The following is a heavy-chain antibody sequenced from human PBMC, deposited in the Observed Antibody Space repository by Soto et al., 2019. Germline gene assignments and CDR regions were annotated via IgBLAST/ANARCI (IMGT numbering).Heavy chain of an antibody. CDR1: GGSISSSSYY. CDR3: ASLGDYGDSSGYSTCFDC. V-gene: IGHV4-39*01. Sequence: PSETLSLTCTVSGGSISSSSYYWGWIRQPPGKGLEWIGSIYYSGSTYCNPSLKSRVTISVDTSKNQFSLQLSSVTAADTAVYYSASLGDYGDSSGYSTCFDCWGRVTLIAVGS. J-gene: IGHJ4*02. CDR2: IYYSGST. D-gene: IGHD3-22*01.